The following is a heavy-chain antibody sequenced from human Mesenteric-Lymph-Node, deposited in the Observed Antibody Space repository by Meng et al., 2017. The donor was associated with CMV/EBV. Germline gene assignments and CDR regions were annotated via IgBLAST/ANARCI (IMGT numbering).Heavy chain of an antibody. V-gene: IGHV3-53*01. D-gene: IGHD3-3*01. J-gene: IGHJ6*02. Sequence: GESLKISCAASGFTVSSNYMSWVRQAPGKGLEWVSVIYSGGSTYYADSVKGRFTIYRDNSKNTLYLQMSSLRAEDTAVYYCASLTYYDFWSGGGMDVWGQGTTVTVSS. CDR1: GFTVSSNY. CDR3: ASLTYYDFWSGGGMDV. CDR2: IYSGGST.